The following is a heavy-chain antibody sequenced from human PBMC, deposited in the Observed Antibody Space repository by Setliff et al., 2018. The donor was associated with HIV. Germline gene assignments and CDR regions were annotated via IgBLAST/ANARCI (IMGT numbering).Heavy chain of an antibody. CDR1: GYTFTSYG. J-gene: IGHJ6*01. V-gene: IGHV1-18*01. CDR2: ISAYNGDT. Sequence: ASVKVSCKASGYTFTSYGISWVRQAPGQGLEWMGWISAYNGDTKYAQKVQGRVTLTADTSSSTVYMELRSLRSDDTAVYYCARDAWVEFLEWTFYGMDVWG. CDR3: ARDAWVEFLEWTFYGMDV. D-gene: IGHD3-3*02.